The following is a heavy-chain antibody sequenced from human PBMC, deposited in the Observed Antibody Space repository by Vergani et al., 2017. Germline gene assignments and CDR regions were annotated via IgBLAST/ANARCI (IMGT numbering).Heavy chain of an antibody. CDR1: GFPFSGSY. CDR2: IQFRVNGDAT. CDR3: TTYKMGASIH. V-gene: IGHV3-15*01. Sequence: EVQLVESAGGLLKPGESLSLSCAVSGFPFSGSYMTWVRQAPGKGLEWVSRIQFRVNGDATDYAAPVKGRFTISRDGSTETLSLQMNSLKIEDTGVYYRTTYKMGASIHWGRGTLVTVSS. J-gene: IGHJ4*02. D-gene: IGHD1-26*01.